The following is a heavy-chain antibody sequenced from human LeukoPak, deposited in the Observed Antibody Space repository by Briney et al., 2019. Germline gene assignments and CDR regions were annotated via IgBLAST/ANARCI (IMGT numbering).Heavy chain of an antibody. D-gene: IGHD6-19*01. J-gene: IGHJ4*02. V-gene: IGHV4-59*01. CDR1: GGSISSYY. Sequence: SETLSLTCTVSGGSISSYYWSWIRQPPGKGLEWIGYIYSSGSTNYNPSLKSRITISVDTSKNQFSLKLSSVTAADTAVYYCARRTGFDSGHYFDYWGQGILVTVSS. CDR2: IYSSGST. CDR3: ARRTGFDSGHYFDY.